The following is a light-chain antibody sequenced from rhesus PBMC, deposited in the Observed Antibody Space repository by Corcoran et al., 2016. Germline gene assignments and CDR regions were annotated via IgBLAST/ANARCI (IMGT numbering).Light chain of an antibody. J-gene: IGLJ6*01. CDR1: SNDVGCYND. V-gene: IGLV2S9*01. CDR2: DVS. Sequence: QSALTKPRSMTMSLGQSVTSSCTGPSNDVGCYNDVSWYQHHSATAPRLLIYDVSKRPSGVFDRFSGSKSGNTASLTISGLQDEDEAAYYCCSYSIGNSFDVFGSGTKLTVL. CDR3: CSYSIGNSFDV.